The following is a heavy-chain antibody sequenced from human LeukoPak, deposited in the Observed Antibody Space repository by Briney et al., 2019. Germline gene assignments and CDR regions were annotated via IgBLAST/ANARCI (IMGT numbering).Heavy chain of an antibody. D-gene: IGHD6-13*01. V-gene: IGHV4-59*01. J-gene: IGHJ6*02. CDR3: ARVRYSSSWYYYYGMDV. CDR2: IYYSGST. Sequence: SETLSLTCTVSGGSISSYYWSWIRQPPGKGLEWIGYIYYSGSTNYNPSLKSRVTISVDTSKNQFSLKLSSVTAADTAVYYCARVRYSSSWYYYYGMDVWGQGTTATVSS. CDR1: GGSISSYY.